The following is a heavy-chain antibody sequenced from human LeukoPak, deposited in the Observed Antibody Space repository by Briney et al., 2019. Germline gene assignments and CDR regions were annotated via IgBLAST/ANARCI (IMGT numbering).Heavy chain of an antibody. CDR3: ARDPGGYDSSGPLDY. Sequence: PGGSLRLSCAASGFTFSSYAMHWVRQAPGKGLEGVAVISYDGSNKYYADSVKGRFTISRDNSKNTLYLQMNSLRAEDTAVYYCARDPGGYDSSGPLDYWGQGTLVTVSS. J-gene: IGHJ4*02. D-gene: IGHD3-22*01. V-gene: IGHV3-30*01. CDR2: ISYDGSNK. CDR1: GFTFSSYA.